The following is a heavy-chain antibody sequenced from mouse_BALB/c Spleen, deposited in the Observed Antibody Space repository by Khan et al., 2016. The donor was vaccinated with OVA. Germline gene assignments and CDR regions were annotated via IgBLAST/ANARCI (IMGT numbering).Heavy chain of an antibody. CDR2: INTHSGVP. D-gene: IGHD2-14*01. CDR1: GYTFTTAG. J-gene: IGHJ4*01. CDR3: ARGGAAYYRNDGCAMDY. V-gene: IGHV9-4*02. Sequence: QIQLVQSGPELKKPGETVRFSCKASGYTFTTAGIQWVQKMPGKGLKWIGWINTHSGVPKYAEDFKGRFAFSLETSASTAYLQITNLKNEDTATYYCARGGAAYYRNDGCAMDYWGEGTSVTVSS.